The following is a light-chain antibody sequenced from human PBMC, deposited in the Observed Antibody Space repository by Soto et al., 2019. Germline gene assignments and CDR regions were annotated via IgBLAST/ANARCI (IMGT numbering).Light chain of an antibody. Sequence: DLVMTQSPIALPVTRGRVASISCRCKQSLLHSDGFIDLDWHLQTPAHSPQLLIYLGSYRASRAPDRFSGTGSGTDFTLTISRVEAEAVGVYYCMQALQTPAFGQGTRVEIK. CDR2: LGS. V-gene: IGKV2-28*01. J-gene: IGKJ5*01. CDR1: QSLLHSDGFID. CDR3: MQALQTPA.